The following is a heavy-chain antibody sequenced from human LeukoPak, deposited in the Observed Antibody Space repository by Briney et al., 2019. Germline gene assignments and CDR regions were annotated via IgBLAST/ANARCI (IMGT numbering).Heavy chain of an antibody. CDR1: GGTFSSYA. D-gene: IGHD3-10*01. V-gene: IGHV1-69*13. Sequence: SVKVSCKASGGTFSSYAISWVRQAPGQGLEWMGGIIPIFGTANYAQKFQGRVTITADESTSTAYMELSSLRSEDTAVYYCARDGYVTMVRGPHSPYYYYGMDVWGQGTTVSVSS. CDR2: IIPIFGTA. CDR3: ARDGYVTMVRGPHSPYYYYGMDV. J-gene: IGHJ6*02.